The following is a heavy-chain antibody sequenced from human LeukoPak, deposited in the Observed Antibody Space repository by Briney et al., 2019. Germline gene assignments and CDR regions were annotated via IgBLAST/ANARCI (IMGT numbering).Heavy chain of an antibody. Sequence: GRSLRLSCAASGFTFSSYAMHWVRQAPGKGLEWVAVIWYDGSNKYYADSVKGRFTISRENSKNTLYLQMNSLRAEDTAVYYCAKDQEYYYMDVWGKGTTVTVSS. V-gene: IGHV3-33*06. CDR2: IWYDGSNK. CDR1: GFTFSSYA. CDR3: AKDQEYYYMDV. D-gene: IGHD3-16*01. J-gene: IGHJ6*03.